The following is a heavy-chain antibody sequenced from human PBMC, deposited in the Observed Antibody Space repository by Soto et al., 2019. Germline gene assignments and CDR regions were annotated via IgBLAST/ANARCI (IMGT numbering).Heavy chain of an antibody. CDR3: ARARLGYCSSTSCYMDYYYYGMDV. Sequence: ASVKVSCKASGYTFTGYYMHRVRQAPGQGLEWMGWINPNSGGTNYAQKFQGWVTMTRDTSISTAYMELSRLRSDDTAVYYCARARLGYCSSTSCYMDYYYYGMDVWGQGTTVTVSS. J-gene: IGHJ6*02. V-gene: IGHV1-2*04. D-gene: IGHD2-2*02. CDR1: GYTFTGYY. CDR2: INPNSGGT.